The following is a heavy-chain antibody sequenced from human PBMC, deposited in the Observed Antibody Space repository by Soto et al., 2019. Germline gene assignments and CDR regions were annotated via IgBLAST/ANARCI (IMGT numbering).Heavy chain of an antibody. CDR1: GYTFTSYG. D-gene: IGHD2-15*01. Sequence: ASVKVSCKASGYTFTSYGISWVRQAPGQGLEWMGWISAYNGNTNYAQEPQGRVTMTTDTSTSTAYMELSSLRSEDTAVYYCVGYSEGHGMDVWGQGTTVTVSS. CDR3: VGYSEGHGMDV. CDR2: ISAYNGNT. J-gene: IGHJ6*02. V-gene: IGHV1-18*04.